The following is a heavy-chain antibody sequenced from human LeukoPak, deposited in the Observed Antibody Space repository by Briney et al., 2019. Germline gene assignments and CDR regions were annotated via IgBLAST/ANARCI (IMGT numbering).Heavy chain of an antibody. Sequence: SETLSLTCTVSGGSISSGDYYWSWIRQPPGKGLEWIGSIYHSGSTYYNPSLKSRVTISVDTSKNQFSLKLSSVAAADTAVYYCAGNIAVAGTDYWGQGTLVTVSS. CDR3: AGNIAVAGTDY. D-gene: IGHD6-19*01. CDR1: GGSISSGDYY. V-gene: IGHV4-39*07. CDR2: IYHSGST. J-gene: IGHJ4*02.